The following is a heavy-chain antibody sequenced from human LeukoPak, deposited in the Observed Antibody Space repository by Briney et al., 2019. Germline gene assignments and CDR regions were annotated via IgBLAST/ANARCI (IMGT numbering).Heavy chain of an antibody. CDR1: GGSFSGYY. CDR2: INHSGST. CDR3: ARARYYYDSSSYFRTTPYYFDY. D-gene: IGHD3-22*01. J-gene: IGHJ4*02. V-gene: IGHV4-34*01. Sequence: SETLSLTCAVYGGSFSGYYWSWIRQPPGKGLEWIGEINHSGSTNYNPSLKSRVTISVDTSKNQFSLKLSSVTAADTAVHYCARARYYYDSSSYFRTTPYYFDYWGQGTLVTVSS.